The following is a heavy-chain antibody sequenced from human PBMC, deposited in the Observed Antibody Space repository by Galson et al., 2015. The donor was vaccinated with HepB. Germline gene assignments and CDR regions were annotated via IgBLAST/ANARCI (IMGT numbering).Heavy chain of an antibody. J-gene: IGHJ6*02. CDR2: ISYDGSNK. Sequence: SLRLSCAASGFTFSSYAMHWVRQAPGKGLEWVAVISYDGSNKYYADSVKGRFTISRDNSKNTLYLQMNSLRAEDTAVYYCARGGRYSYGRSFYGMDVWGQGTTVTVSS. CDR1: GFTFSSYA. V-gene: IGHV3-30*04. D-gene: IGHD5-18*01. CDR3: ARGGRYSYGRSFYGMDV.